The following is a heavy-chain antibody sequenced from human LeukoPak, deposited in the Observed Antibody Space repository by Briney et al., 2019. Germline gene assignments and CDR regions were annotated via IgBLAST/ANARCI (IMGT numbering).Heavy chain of an antibody. J-gene: IGHJ1*01. CDR1: GFTFSSYG. Sequence: GGSLRLSCAASGFTFSSYGMHWVRQAPGKGLEWVAVIWYDGSNKYYADSVKGRFTISRDNSKNTLYLQMNSLRAEDTAVYYCANSGYCSGGSCPEEYFQHWGQGTLVTVPS. V-gene: IGHV3-33*06. CDR2: IWYDGSNK. CDR3: ANSGYCSGGSCPEEYFQH. D-gene: IGHD2-15*01.